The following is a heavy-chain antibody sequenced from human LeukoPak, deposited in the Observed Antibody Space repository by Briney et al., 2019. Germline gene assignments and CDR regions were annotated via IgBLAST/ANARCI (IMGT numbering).Heavy chain of an antibody. Sequence: GGSLRLSCVASGFTFSSYWMHWVRQAPGKGLVWVSRINSDGSSTSYADSVKGRFTISRDNAKNTLYLQMNSLRAEDTAVYYCARGKAVAGTGDDYWGQGTLVTVSS. CDR3: ARGKAVAGTGDDY. CDR1: GFTFSSYW. J-gene: IGHJ4*02. CDR2: INSDGSST. D-gene: IGHD6-19*01. V-gene: IGHV3-74*01.